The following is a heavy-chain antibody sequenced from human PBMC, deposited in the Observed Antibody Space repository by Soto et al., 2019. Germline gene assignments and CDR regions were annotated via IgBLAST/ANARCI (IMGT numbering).Heavy chain of an antibody. Sequence: QLQLQESGPGLVKPSETLSLTCTVSGGSISSSSYYWGWIRQPPGKGLEWIGSIYYSGSTYYNPSLKSRVTISVDTSKNQFSLKLSSVTAADTAVYYCARQGANYVWGSYRWYDYWGQGTLVTVSS. D-gene: IGHD3-16*02. CDR3: ARQGANYVWGSYRWYDY. CDR1: GGSISSSSYY. J-gene: IGHJ4*02. V-gene: IGHV4-39*01. CDR2: IYYSGST.